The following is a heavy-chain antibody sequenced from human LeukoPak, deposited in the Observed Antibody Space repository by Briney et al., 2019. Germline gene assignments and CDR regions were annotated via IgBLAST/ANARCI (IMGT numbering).Heavy chain of an antibody. CDR2: INPSAGGT. CDR1: GYTFTSYY. Sequence: ASEKVSCKASGYTFTSYYMHWVRQAPGQGLEWMGIINPSAGGTSYAQKFQGRVSMTRDTSTSTVYMELSSLRSEDAAVYYCARETGGHAFDIWGQGTMVTVSS. J-gene: IGHJ3*02. V-gene: IGHV1-46*01. D-gene: IGHD3-16*01. CDR3: ARETGGHAFDI.